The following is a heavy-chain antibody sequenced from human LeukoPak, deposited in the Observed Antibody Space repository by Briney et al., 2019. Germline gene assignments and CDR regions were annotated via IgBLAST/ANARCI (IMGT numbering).Heavy chain of an antibody. D-gene: IGHD4-17*01. J-gene: IGHJ4*02. CDR1: GFTVSTNY. CDR3: ARDDTNYGDFRFSY. CDR2: ISTSSSYI. V-gene: IGHV3-21*01. Sequence: PGGSLRLSCAASGFTVSTNYMSWVRQAPGKGLEWVSSISTSSSYIYYADSLKGRFTISRDNAKKSLFLQMNSLRADDTAVYYCARDDTNYGDFRFSYWGQGTLVTVSS.